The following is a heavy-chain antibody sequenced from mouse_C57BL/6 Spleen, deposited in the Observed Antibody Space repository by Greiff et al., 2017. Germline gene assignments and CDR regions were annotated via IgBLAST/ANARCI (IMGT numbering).Heavy chain of an antibody. V-gene: IGHV5-9-1*02. CDR1: GFTFSSYA. J-gene: IGHJ4*01. CDR2: ISSGGDYI. CDR3: TRDRTGILYYAMDY. D-gene: IGHD4-1*01. Sequence: EVKLMESGEGLVKPGGSLKLSCAASGFTFSSYAMSWVRQTPEKRLEWVAYISSGGDYIYYADTVKGRFTISRDNARNTLYLQMSSLKSEDTAMYYCTRDRTGILYYAMDYWGQGTSVTVSS.